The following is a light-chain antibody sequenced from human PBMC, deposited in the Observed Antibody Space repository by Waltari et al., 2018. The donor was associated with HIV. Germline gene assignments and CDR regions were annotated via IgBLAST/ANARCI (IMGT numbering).Light chain of an antibody. CDR2: YDS. CDR3: QVWDSSSDHPGV. J-gene: IGLJ3*02. CDR1: NIESKS. Sequence: SYVLTQPPSVSVAPGTTARITCGGNNIESKSVRWYQQKPGQAPVLVIYYDSDRPSGIPERFSGYNSGNTATLTISRVEAGDEADYYCQVWDSSSDHPGVFGGGTKLTVL. V-gene: IGLV3-21*04.